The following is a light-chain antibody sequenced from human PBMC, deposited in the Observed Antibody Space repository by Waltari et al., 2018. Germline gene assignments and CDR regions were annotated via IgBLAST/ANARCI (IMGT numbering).Light chain of an antibody. J-gene: IGKJ3*01. CDR1: QGISGY. CDR3: QQYYTYPFT. V-gene: IGKV1-8*01. CDR2: AAS. Sequence: AIRMTQSPSSFSASTGDRVTITCRASQGISGYLAWYQQKPGKDPKLLISAASSLQSGVPSRCSGSGSGTDFTLTISCLQSEDFATYFCQQYYTYPFTFGPGTKVDIK.